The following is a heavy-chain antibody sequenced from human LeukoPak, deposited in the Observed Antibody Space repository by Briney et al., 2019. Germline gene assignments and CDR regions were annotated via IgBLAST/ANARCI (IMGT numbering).Heavy chain of an antibody. D-gene: IGHD4/OR15-4a*01. V-gene: IGHV3-23*01. Sequence: GGSLRLSCAASGFTFSSYAMSWFRQAPGKGLEWVLYISDSGGRTYYADSVKGRFTISRDNSKNTLDLQMSSLRAEDAAIYYCAKDASARLSDFWGPGTLVTVSS. J-gene: IGHJ4*02. CDR3: AKDASARLSDF. CDR2: ISDSGGRT. CDR1: GFTFSSYA.